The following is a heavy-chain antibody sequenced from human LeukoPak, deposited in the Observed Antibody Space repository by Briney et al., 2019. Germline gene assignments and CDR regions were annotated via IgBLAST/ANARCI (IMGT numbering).Heavy chain of an antibody. CDR2: IIPIFGTA. CDR1: GGTFSSYA. J-gene: IGHJ6*02. CDR3: ARGRTDMVVYYYGMDV. D-gene: IGHD5-12*01. Sequence: SVKVSCKASGGTFSSYAISWVRQAPGQGLEWMGGIIPIFGTANYAQKFQGRVTITADESTSTAYMELSSLRSEDTAVYYCARGRTDMVVYYYGMDVWGQGTTVTVSS. V-gene: IGHV1-69*01.